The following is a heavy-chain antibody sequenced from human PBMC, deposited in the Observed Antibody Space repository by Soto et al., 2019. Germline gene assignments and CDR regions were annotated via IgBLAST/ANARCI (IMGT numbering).Heavy chain of an antibody. CDR1: GYTFTSYA. Sequence: GASVKVSCKASGYTFTSYAMHWVRQAPGQRLEWMGWINAGNGNTKYSQKFQGRVTITRDTSASTAYMELSSLRSEDTAVYYCARGAPNCISTRCYPYYYGMDVWGQGTTVTVSS. CDR2: INAGNGNT. V-gene: IGHV1-3*01. J-gene: IGHJ6*02. CDR3: ARGAPNCISTRCYPYYYGMDV. D-gene: IGHD2-2*01.